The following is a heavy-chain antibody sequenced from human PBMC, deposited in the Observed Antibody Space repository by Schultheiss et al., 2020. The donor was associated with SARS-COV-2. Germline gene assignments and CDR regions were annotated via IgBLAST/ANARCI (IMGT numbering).Heavy chain of an antibody. CDR3: ARGSGVDY. CDR2: MSNDGSNK. J-gene: IGHJ4*02. V-gene: IGHV3-33*08. CDR1: GFTFSSYG. Sequence: GGSLRLSCAASGFTFSSYGMHWVRQAPGKGLEWVAAMSNDGSNKYYADSVKGRFTISRDNYKITLYLQMDSLRAEDTATYYCARGSGVDYWGRGTLVTVSS. D-gene: IGHD2-8*02.